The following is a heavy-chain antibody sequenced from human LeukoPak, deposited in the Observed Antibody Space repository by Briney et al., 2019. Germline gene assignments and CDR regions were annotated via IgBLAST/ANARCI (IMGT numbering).Heavy chain of an antibody. V-gene: IGHV3-53*01. CDR1: GFTVSSDL. CDR2: MNSGGET. CDR3: ARGGSMVRGVL. J-gene: IGHJ4*02. D-gene: IGHD3-10*01. Sequence: GGSLRLSCVVSGFTVSSDLMNWVRQAPGKGLEWVSAMNSGGETYYADSVRGRFIISRDKSRNTLYLQMNSLRVDYTAVYYCARGGSMVRGVLWGQGTLVTVSS.